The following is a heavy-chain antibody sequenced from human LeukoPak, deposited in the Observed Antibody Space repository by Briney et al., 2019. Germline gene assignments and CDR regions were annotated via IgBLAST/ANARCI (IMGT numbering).Heavy chain of an antibody. CDR2: ISGSGGST. CDR1: GFTFSSYA. Sequence: PGGSLRLSCAASGFTFSSYAMSWVRQAPGKGLEWVSAISGSGGSTYYADSVKGRFTISRDNSKNTLYLQMNSLRAEDTAVYYCARDYQLLYYYYYMDVWGKGTTVTVSS. V-gene: IGHV3-23*01. CDR3: ARDYQLLYYYYYMDV. D-gene: IGHD2-2*01. J-gene: IGHJ6*03.